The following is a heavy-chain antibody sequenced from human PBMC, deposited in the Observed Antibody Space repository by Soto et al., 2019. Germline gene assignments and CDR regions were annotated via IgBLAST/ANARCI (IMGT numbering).Heavy chain of an antibody. CDR1: GFTFTSYA. V-gene: IGHV1-18*01. D-gene: IGHD1-26*01. J-gene: IGHJ4*02. CDR3: ASAFTGGQPDGVDS. Sequence: QVHLVQSGPEVKKPGASVKVSCKASGFTFTSYAITWVRQAPGQGLEWMGWISAYNGNTNYAHNLRSRDTTTTDTSTSTAYRELGSLTSDDTAVYYCASAFTGGQPDGVDSWGQGTLVIVSS. CDR2: ISAYNGNT.